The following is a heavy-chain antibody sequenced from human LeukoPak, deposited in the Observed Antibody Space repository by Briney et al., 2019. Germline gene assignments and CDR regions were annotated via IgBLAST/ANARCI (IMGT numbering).Heavy chain of an antibody. Sequence: SVKVSCKASGGTFSSYAISWVRQAPGQGLEWMGGIIPIFGTANYAQKFQGRVTITADESTSTAYMELSSLRSEDTAVYYCARGDTAMVAYDYWGQGTLVTVSS. J-gene: IGHJ4*02. CDR1: GGTFSSYA. CDR2: IIPIFGTA. D-gene: IGHD5-18*01. CDR3: ARGDTAMVAYDY. V-gene: IGHV1-69*13.